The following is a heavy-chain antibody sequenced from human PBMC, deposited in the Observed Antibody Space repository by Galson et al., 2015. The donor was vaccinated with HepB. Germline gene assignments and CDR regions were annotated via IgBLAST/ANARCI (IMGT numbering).Heavy chain of an antibody. J-gene: IGHJ1*01. V-gene: IGHV3-23*01. CDR2: ISGSGGST. CDR1: GFTFSSYA. D-gene: IGHD1-14*01. CDR3: AKHSLKGPGRVEYLHF. Sequence: SLRLSCAASGFTFSSYAMSWVRQAPGKGLEWVSGISGSGGSTYYVDSVKGQFTISRDTSKSTLYLQMNSLRAEDTAIYYCAKHSLKGPGRVEYLHFWGQGTLVSVSS.